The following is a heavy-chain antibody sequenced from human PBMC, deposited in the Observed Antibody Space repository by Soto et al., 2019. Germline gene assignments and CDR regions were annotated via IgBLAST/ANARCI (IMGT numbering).Heavy chain of an antibody. CDR3: AGNLVSPLSPLVY. CDR2: IYYTGST. Sequence: QVQLQESGPGLVKPSETLSLTCTVSGGSISTYFWSWIRQPAGGGLEWIGRIYYTGSTTYNPSLKSRVTISLDTSKNQFSLTLSSVTAADTAVYFCAGNLVSPLSPLVYWGQGTLVTVSS. J-gene: IGHJ4*02. D-gene: IGHD2-2*01. CDR1: GGSISTYF. V-gene: IGHV4-4*07.